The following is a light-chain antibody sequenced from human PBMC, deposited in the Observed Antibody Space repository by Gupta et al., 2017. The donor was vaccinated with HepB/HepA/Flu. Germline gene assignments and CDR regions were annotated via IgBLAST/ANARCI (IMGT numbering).Light chain of an antibody. Sequence: QSVLTQPPSASGAPGQRVTVSCTRRSSNIGAGYDVHWYQQLPGTAPKLLIYGNSNRPSGVPDRFSGSKSGTSASLAITGLQAEDEADYYCQSYDSSLSGSRVFGGGTKLTVL. J-gene: IGLJ2*01. CDR2: GNS. CDR3: QSYDSSLSGSRV. CDR1: SSNIGAGYD. V-gene: IGLV1-40*01.